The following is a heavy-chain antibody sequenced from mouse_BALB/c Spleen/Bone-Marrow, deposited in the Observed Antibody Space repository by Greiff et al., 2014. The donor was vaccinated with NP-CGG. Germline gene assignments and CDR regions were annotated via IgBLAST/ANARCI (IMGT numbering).Heavy chain of an antibody. J-gene: IGHJ4*01. Sequence: QVQLKESGAELARPGASVKMSCKASGYTFTTYTIHWMKQRPGQGLEWIGYIIPCSGYTNYNQKFKDKATLTADKSSSTAYMQLSSLTPEDSAVYYCAIRYYAMDYWGQGTSVTVSS. CDR3: AIRYYAMDY. V-gene: IGHV1-4*01. D-gene: IGHD1-1*01. CDR2: IIPCSGYT. CDR1: GYTFTTYT.